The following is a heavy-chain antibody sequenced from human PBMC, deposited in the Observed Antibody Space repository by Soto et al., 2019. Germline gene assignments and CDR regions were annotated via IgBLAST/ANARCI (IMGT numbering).Heavy chain of an antibody. CDR3: ARVSYYDSSGCGDY. CDR2: ISAYNGNT. CDR1: GYTFTSYG. Sequence: ASVKVSCKASGYTFTSYGISWVRQAPGQGLEWMGWISAYNGNTNDAQKLQGRVTMTTDTSTSTAYMELRSLRSDDTAVYYCARVSYYDSSGCGDYWGQGTLFTVSS. J-gene: IGHJ4*02. D-gene: IGHD3-22*01. V-gene: IGHV1-18*04.